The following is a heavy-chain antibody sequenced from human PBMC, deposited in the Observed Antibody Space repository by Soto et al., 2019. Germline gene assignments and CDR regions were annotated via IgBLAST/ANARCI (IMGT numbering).Heavy chain of an antibody. CDR3: AKAPYNPYYYYYMDV. J-gene: IGHJ6*03. CDR2: ISGSGGST. Sequence: GGSLRLSCAASGFTFSSYAMSWVRQAPGKGLEWVSAISGSGGSTYYADSVKGRFTISRDNSKNTLYLQMTSLRAEDTAVYYCAKAPYNPYYYYYMDVWGKGTTVTVSS. CDR1: GFTFSSYA. V-gene: IGHV3-23*01. D-gene: IGHD1-1*01.